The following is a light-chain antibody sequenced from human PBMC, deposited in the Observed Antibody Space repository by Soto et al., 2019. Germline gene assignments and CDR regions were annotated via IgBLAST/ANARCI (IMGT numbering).Light chain of an antibody. Sequence: EIVMTQSPAALSVSPGDKVTLSCRASQSVSNNLAWYQQKPGQAPRLLIYFASTSATGIPARFSGSGSGTEFSLTISSLQSEDLGIYYCQHYNQWPLPFGGGTKVETK. CDR1: QSVSNN. CDR2: FAS. CDR3: QHYNQWPLP. V-gene: IGKV3-15*01. J-gene: IGKJ4*02.